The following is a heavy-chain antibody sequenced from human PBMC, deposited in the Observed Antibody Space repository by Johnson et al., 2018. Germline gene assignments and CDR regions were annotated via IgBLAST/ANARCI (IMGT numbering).Heavy chain of an antibody. V-gene: IGHV4-59*01. CDR2: IYYSGST. CDR3: ARDRVAAALDV. J-gene: IGHJ6*04. CDR1: GGSISSYY. Sequence: QVQLVQSGPGLVKPSETLSLTCTVSGGSISSYYWSWIRQPPGKGLEWIGYIYYSGSTNYNPPLKSRVTISVDTSKNQFSLKLSSVTAADTAVYYCARDRVAAALDVWGKGTTVTVSS. D-gene: IGHD6-13*01.